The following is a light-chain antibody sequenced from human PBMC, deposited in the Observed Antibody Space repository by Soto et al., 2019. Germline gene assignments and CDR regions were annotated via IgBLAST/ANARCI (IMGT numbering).Light chain of an antibody. V-gene: IGKV3-20*01. Sequence: EIVLTQSPGTLSLSPGERATLSCRASQSVSSSYLAWYQQKPGQAPRLLIYGASSRATGIPDRFSGSGSGTDFTLTISRQEPEDFAVYYCQQHGSSPWTFGQGTKVEIK. CDR3: QQHGSSPWT. J-gene: IGKJ1*01. CDR2: GAS. CDR1: QSVSSSY.